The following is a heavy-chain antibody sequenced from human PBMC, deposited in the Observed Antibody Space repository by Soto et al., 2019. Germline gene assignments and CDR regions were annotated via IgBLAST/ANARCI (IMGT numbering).Heavy chain of an antibody. CDR1: GDTFSCYA. CDR2: IIPIFGTA. J-gene: IGHJ3*02. Sequence: QVQLVQSGAEVKKPGSSVKVSCKASGDTFSCYALSWVRPAPGQGLEWMGGIIPIFGTANYAQKFQGRVTITADESTSTAYMGLSSLRAEDTAVYYCARPRSATAVDACDIWGQGTMVTVSS. V-gene: IGHV1-69*01. CDR3: ARPRSATAVDACDI. D-gene: IGHD6-19*01.